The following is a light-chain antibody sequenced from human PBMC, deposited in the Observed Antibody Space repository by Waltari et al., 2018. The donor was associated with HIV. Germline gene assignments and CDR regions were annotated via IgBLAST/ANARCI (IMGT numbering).Light chain of an antibody. CDR2: EVN. CDR3: NSYAGSNNWV. CDR1: SSDVGGSKY. Sequence: QSALTQPPSASGSPGQSVTISCTGTSSDVGGSKYVSWYQQHPAKAPKLMIYEVNNRPSGVPDRFSGSKSANTASLTVSGLQTDDEADYYCNSYAGSNNWVFGGGTKRTVL. V-gene: IGLV2-8*01. J-gene: IGLJ3*02.